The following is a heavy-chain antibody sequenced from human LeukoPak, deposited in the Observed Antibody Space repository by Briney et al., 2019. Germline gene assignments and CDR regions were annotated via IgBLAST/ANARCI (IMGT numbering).Heavy chain of an antibody. CDR3: ARDTDSSGYSDY. CDR1: GFTFCSYS. V-gene: IGHV3-21*01. D-gene: IGHD3-22*01. J-gene: IGHJ4*02. CDR2: ISTSRSYI. Sequence: GGTLRRYCAASGFTFCSYSMNWVRQAPGKGLKGVSSISTSRSYIHYTASVKGRFTISRDNAKNSLYLQMNRLRAEDTAVYYCARDTDSSGYSDYWGQGTLVTVSS.